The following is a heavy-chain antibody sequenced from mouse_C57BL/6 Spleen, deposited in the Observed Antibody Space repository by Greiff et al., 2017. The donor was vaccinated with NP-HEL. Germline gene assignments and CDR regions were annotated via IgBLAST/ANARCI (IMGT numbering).Heavy chain of an antibody. D-gene: IGHD1-1*01. Sequence: QVQLQQSGAELVRPGTSVKVSCKASGYAFTNYLIEWVKQRPGQGLEWIGVINPGSGGTNYNEKFKGKATLTADKSSSTAYMQLSSLTSEDSAVYFCAREGDMGYYGAYWGQGTLVTVSA. CDR3: AREGDMGYYGAY. V-gene: IGHV1-54*01. CDR1: GYAFTNYL. CDR2: INPGSGGT. J-gene: IGHJ3*01.